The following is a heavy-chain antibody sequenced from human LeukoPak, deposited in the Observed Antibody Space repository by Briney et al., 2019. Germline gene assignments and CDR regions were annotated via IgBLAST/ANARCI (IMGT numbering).Heavy chain of an antibody. J-gene: IGHJ4*02. Sequence: PGRALRLSCAASGCTFSSYGMHGVRQAPDKGLEGVAVIWYDGSNKHYGDSVKGRFTISRDNSKNTLYLQMNSLRAEDTAVYWCARDYIAYDPLDYWGQGTLVTVSS. CDR2: IWYDGSNK. CDR3: ARDYIAYDPLDY. V-gene: IGHV3-33*01. D-gene: IGHD3-3*01. CDR1: GCTFSSYG.